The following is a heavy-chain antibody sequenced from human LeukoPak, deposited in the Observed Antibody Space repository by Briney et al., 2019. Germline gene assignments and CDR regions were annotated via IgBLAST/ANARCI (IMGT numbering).Heavy chain of an antibody. CDR3: ARSYYYDSSGYYQPPGY. CDR2: IYPGDSDT. J-gene: IGHJ4*02. V-gene: IGHV5-51*01. Sequence: GESLKISCKGSGYSFTSYWIGWVRQMPGKGLEWMGIIYPGDSDTRYSPSFRGQVTISADKSISTAYLQWSSLKASDTAMYYCARSYYYDSSGYYQPPGYWSQGTLVTVSS. CDR1: GYSFTSYW. D-gene: IGHD3-22*01.